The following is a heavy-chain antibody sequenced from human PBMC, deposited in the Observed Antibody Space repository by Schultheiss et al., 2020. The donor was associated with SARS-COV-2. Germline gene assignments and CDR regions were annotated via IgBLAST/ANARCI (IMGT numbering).Heavy chain of an antibody. V-gene: IGHV3-64*01. Sequence: GGSLRLSCAASGFTFSSYAMHWVRQAPGKGLEYVSAISSNGGSTYYANSVKGRFTISRDNAKNSLYLQMNSLRAEDTAVYYCARFPRSGYDLDYWGQGTLVTVSS. CDR3: ARFPRSGYDLDY. D-gene: IGHD5-12*01. CDR1: GFTFSSYA. J-gene: IGHJ4*02. CDR2: ISSNGGST.